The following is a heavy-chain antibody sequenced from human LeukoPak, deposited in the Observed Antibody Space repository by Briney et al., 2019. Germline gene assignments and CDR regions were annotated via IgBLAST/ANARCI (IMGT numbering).Heavy chain of an antibody. CDR3: ARDRTSGWELLNNWFDP. J-gene: IGHJ5*02. Sequence: SETLSLTCTVSGGSISSYYWSWIRQPAEKGLEWIGRIYTSGSTNYNPSLKSRVSMSVDTSKNQFSLKLSSVTAADTAVYYCARDRTSGWELLNNWFDPWGQGTLVTVSS. V-gene: IGHV4-4*07. D-gene: IGHD1-26*01. CDR2: IYTSGST. CDR1: GGSISSYY.